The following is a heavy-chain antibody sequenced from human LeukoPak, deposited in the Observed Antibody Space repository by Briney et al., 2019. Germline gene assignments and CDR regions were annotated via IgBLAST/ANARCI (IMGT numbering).Heavy chain of an antibody. CDR2: IYYSGST. CDR1: GGSIRSGSHY. D-gene: IGHD3-22*01. Sequence: SETLSLTCTVSGGSIRSGSHYWVWIRQPPGKGLKWIGSIYYSGSTYYNSSLENRVTISIDTSKNHFSLRLRSLSAADTSVYYCAKRDDSGGNLVDLWGQGTLVTVSS. CDR3: AKRDDSGGNLVDL. J-gene: IGHJ4*02. V-gene: IGHV4-39*02.